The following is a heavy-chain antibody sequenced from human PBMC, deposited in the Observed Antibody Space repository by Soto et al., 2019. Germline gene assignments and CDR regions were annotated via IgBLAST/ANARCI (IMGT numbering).Heavy chain of an antibody. CDR1: GFTFSSSY. CDR3: TTYSTGWPT. J-gene: IGHJ5*02. Sequence: GGSLRLSCAASGFTFSSSYMHWVRQAPGKGPVWVSRINSDGTITNYADSVKGLFTISRDNAKNTLYLQMNSLRAEDTAVYFCTTYSTGWPTWGQGRPVTVSS. D-gene: IGHD6-19*01. V-gene: IGHV3-74*01. CDR2: INSDGTIT.